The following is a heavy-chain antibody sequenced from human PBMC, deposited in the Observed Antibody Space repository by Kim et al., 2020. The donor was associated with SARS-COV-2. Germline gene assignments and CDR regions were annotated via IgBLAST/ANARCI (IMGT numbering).Heavy chain of an antibody. V-gene: IGHV4-39*07. CDR1: GGSISSSNYY. Sequence: SETLSLTCTVSGGSISSSNYYWGWIRQPPGKGLEYIGSIYYSGSTYNNPSLQSRVTISVDTSKNQFSLKLSSVTAADTAVYYCARGYIVSTNNWFDPWGQGTLVTVSS. J-gene: IGHJ5*02. D-gene: IGHD5-12*01. CDR2: IYYSGST. CDR3: ARGYIVSTNNWFDP.